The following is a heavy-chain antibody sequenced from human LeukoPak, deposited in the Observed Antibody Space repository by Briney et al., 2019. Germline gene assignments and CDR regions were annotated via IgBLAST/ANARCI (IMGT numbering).Heavy chain of an antibody. Sequence: YDGSNRYYTDSVKARFTIYRDSSKNTLYLQMNSLRAEDTAVYYCAKNRRDIVVVVAASLDYWGQGTLVTVSS. J-gene: IGHJ4*02. D-gene: IGHD2-15*01. V-gene: IGHV3-30*10. CDR3: AKNRRDIVVVVAASLDY. CDR2: YDGSNR.